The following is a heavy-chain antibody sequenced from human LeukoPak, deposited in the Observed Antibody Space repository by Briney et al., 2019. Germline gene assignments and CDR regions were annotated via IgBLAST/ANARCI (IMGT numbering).Heavy chain of an antibody. CDR1: GGSISSSNW. CDR2: IYHSGST. CDR3: VRHCARYCSSTSHTRGNWFDP. Sequence: SGTLSLTCAVSGGSISSSNWWSWVRQPPGKGLEWIGEIYHSGSTNYNPSLKSRVTISVDTSKNQFSLKLSSVTAADTAVYYCVRHCARYCSSTSHTRGNWFDPWGQGTLVTVSS. J-gene: IGHJ5*02. D-gene: IGHD2-2*01. V-gene: IGHV4-4*02.